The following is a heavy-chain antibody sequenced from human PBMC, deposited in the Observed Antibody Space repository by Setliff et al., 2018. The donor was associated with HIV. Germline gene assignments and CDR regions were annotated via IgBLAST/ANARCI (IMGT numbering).Heavy chain of an antibody. V-gene: IGHV1-69*05. CDR1: GGTFSSYA. Sequence: SVKVSCKASGGTFSSYAISWVRQAPGQGLEWMGGIIPIFGTANYAQKFQGRVTITTDESTSTAYMELSSLRSEDTAVYYCASRIYYYDESRVLREEGFVPWGQGTLVTVSS. CDR2: IIPIFGTA. J-gene: IGHJ5*02. CDR3: ASRIYYYDESRVLREEGFVP. D-gene: IGHD3-22*01.